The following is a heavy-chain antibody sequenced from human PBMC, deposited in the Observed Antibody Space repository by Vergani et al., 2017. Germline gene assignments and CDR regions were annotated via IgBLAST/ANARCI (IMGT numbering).Heavy chain of an antibody. J-gene: IGHJ4*02. CDR3: ARDRTGATYDY. V-gene: IGHV3-11*06. Sequence: QVQLVESGGGLVKPGGSLRLSCAASGFTFSDYYMSWIRQAPGKGLEWVSYISSSSSYTNYADSVKGRFTIARDNAKNSLYLQMNSLRAEDTAVYYCARDRTGATYDYWGQGTLVTVSS. CDR1: GFTFSDYY. CDR2: ISSSSSYT. D-gene: IGHD1-14*01.